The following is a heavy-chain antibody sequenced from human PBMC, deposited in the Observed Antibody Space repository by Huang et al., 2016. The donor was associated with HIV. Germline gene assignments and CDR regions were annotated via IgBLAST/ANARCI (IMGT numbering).Heavy chain of an antibody. D-gene: IGHD3-16*01. V-gene: IGHV1-46*01. CDR2: FSPSGGTA. Sequence: QVQLVQSEAEVKKPGASVKVSCKASEYTFTKSYINWVRQAPGQGLEWMGLFSPSGGTAIYTQKFQGRVTMTSDTSTSTVYMELNTLTSEDTAIYYCSGGKRYWGQGTLVTVSS. CDR1: EYTFTKSY. J-gene: IGHJ4*02. CDR3: SGGKRY.